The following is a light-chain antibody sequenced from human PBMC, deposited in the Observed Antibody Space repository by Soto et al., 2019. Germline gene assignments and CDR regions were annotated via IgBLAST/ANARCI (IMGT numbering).Light chain of an antibody. CDR2: GAS. CDR1: QSVSSN. J-gene: IGKJ5*01. V-gene: IGKV3-15*01. Sequence: EIVMTQSPATLSMSPGERATLSCRASQSVSSNLAWYQQKPGQTPRLLIYGASTRATGIPARFSGSGSGTDFTLTISSLQSEDFAVYYCQQYSSWPPITFGQGTRLEIK. CDR3: QQYSSWPPIT.